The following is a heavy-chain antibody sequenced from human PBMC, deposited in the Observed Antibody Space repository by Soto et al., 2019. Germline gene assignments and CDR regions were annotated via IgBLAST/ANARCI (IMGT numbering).Heavy chain of an antibody. CDR1: GYTFTSYV. V-gene: IGHV1-18*01. CDR2: ISAYNGNT. Sequence: GASVKVSCKASGYTFTSYVISWVRQAPGQGLEWMGWISAYNGNTNYAQKLQGRVTMTTDTSTSTAYMELRSLRSDDTAVYYCARDRGVSIFGVVTRTPFDYWGQGTLVTVSS. D-gene: IGHD3-3*01. CDR3: ARDRGVSIFGVVTRTPFDY. J-gene: IGHJ4*02.